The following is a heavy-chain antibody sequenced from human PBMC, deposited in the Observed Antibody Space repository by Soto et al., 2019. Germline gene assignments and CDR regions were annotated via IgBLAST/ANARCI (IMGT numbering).Heavy chain of an antibody. Sequence: GXSVKVSCKASGGSFSSYAISWVRQAPGQGLEWMGGIIPIFGTANYAQKFQGRVTITADKSTSTAYMELSSLRSEDTAVYYCAREEVSSWHYYYYYGMDVWGQGTTVTVSS. CDR1: GGSFSSYA. J-gene: IGHJ6*02. D-gene: IGHD6-13*01. V-gene: IGHV1-69*06. CDR3: AREEVSSWHYYYYYGMDV. CDR2: IIPIFGTA.